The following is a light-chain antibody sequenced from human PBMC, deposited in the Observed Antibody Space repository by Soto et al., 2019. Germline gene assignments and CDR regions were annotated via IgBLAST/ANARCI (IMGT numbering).Light chain of an antibody. CDR3: QQRSNWPSIT. Sequence: EIVLTQSPATLSLSPGERATLSCRASQSFSSYLAWYQQKPGQAPRLLIYDASNRATGIPARFSGSGPGTDFTLTINSLEPEDSAVYYCQQRSNWPSITFGQGTRLEIK. J-gene: IGKJ5*01. CDR2: DAS. CDR1: QSFSSY. V-gene: IGKV3-11*01.